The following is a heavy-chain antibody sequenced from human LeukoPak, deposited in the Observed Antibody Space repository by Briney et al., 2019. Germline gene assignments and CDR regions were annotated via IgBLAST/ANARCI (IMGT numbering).Heavy chain of an antibody. CDR2: ISTSGGST. J-gene: IGHJ4*02. CDR1: GLTVSSYA. D-gene: IGHD4-17*01. Sequence: GGSLRLSCAASGLTVSSYAMSWVRQAPGKGLEWVSVISTSGGSTYYADSVKGRFTVSRDNSKNTLYLQMNSLRAEDTAIYYCAKGGTTVNTFVLVDYWGQGTLVTVSS. CDR3: AKGGTTVNTFVLVDY. V-gene: IGHV3-23*01.